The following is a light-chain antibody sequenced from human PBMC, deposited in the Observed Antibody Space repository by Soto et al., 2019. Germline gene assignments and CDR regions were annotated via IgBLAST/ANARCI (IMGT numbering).Light chain of an antibody. CDR1: QSVGSS. Sequence: EILLTQSPATLSVSPGERATLSCRASQSVGSSLAWYQQKPGQAPRLLIYYASTRATAIPARFSGSGSGTEFTLTISSLQSEDFADYYCQQYQNWPLITFGQGTRLEIK. J-gene: IGKJ5*01. V-gene: IGKV3-15*01. CDR3: QQYQNWPLIT. CDR2: YAS.